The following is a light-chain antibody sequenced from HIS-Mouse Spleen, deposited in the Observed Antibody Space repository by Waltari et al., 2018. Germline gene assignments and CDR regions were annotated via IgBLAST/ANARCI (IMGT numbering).Light chain of an antibody. CDR1: ALPKKY. V-gene: IGLV3-10*01. CDR2: EDS. Sequence: SYELTQPPSVSVSPGQTARITCSGDALPKKYAYWYQQKSGQAPVLVIYEDSKRPSGIPERFSGSSSGKMATLTISGAQVEDEADYCCYSTDSSGNHRVFGGGTKLTVL. J-gene: IGLJ2*01. CDR3: YSTDSSGNHRV.